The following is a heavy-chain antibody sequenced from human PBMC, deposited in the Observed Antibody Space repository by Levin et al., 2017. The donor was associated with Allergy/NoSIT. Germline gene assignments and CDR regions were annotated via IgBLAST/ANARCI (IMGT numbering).Heavy chain of an antibody. CDR2: IRSKKDGETT. CDR3: TRGGPSGSYFDY. Sequence: GESLKISCAASGFTFTSAWMIWVRQAPGKGLEWVGRIRSKKDGETTDYTTPVKGRFTISRDDSKNTLYLQMNSLKTEDTAVYFCTRGGPSGSYFDYWGQGTLVTVSS. D-gene: IGHD3-16*01. CDR1: GFTFTSAW. J-gene: IGHJ4*02. V-gene: IGHV3-15*01.